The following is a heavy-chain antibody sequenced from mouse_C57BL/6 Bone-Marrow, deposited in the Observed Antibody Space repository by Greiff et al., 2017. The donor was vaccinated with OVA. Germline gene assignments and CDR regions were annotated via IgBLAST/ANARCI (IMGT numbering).Heavy chain of an antibody. Sequence: QVHVKQSGAELVRPGASVKLSCKASGYTFTDYYINWVKQRPGQGLEWIARIYPGSGNTYYNEKFKGKATLTAEKSSSTAYMQLSSLTSEDSAVYFCARRIYYYGSSYWYFDVWGTGTTVTVSS. CDR3: ARRIYYYGSSYWYFDV. CDR1: GYTFTDYY. D-gene: IGHD1-1*01. J-gene: IGHJ1*03. CDR2: IYPGSGNT. V-gene: IGHV1-76*01.